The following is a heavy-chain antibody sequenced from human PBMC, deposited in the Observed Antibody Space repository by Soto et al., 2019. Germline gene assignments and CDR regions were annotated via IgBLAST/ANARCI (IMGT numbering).Heavy chain of an antibody. V-gene: IGHV1-24*01. CDR2: FDPEDGET. J-gene: IGHJ5*02. CDR3: ATDLRSLISYWFDP. CDR1: GYTLTELS. D-gene: IGHD4-17*01. Sequence: ASVKVSCKVSGYTLTELSMHWVRQAPGKGLEWMGGFDPEDGETIYAQKFQGRVTMTEDTSTGTAYMELSSLRSEDTAVYYCATDLRSLISYWFDPWGQGTLVTVSS.